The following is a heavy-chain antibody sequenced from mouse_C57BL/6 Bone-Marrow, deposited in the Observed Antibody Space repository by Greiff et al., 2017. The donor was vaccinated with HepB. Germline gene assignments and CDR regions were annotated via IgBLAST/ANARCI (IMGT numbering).Heavy chain of an antibody. CDR2: ISSGGDYI. CDR1: GFTFSSYA. CDR3: TRDKPGGTWFAY. V-gene: IGHV5-9-1*02. J-gene: IGHJ3*01. Sequence: DVQLVESGEGLVKPGGSLKLSCAASGFTFSSYAMSWVRQTPEKRLEWVAYISSGGDYIYYADTVKGRFTISRDNARNTLYLQMSSLKSEDTAMYYCTRDKPGGTWFAYWGQGTLVTVSA.